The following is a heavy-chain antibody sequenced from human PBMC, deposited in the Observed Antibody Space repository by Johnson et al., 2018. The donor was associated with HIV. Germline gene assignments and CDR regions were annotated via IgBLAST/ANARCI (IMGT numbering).Heavy chain of an antibody. CDR1: GFTFRSYP. V-gene: IGHV3-30*04. CDR2: ISYDGSKK. D-gene: IGHD2-2*01. CDR3: AKTAAADAFDI. Sequence: QMQLVESGGGVVQPGRSLRLSCAASGFTFRSYPMHWVRQAPGKGLEWVAFISYDGSKKFYADSVKGRFTISRDNSKNTLYLQMNSLRPEDTAVYYCAKTAAADAFDIWGQGTMVTVSS. J-gene: IGHJ3*02.